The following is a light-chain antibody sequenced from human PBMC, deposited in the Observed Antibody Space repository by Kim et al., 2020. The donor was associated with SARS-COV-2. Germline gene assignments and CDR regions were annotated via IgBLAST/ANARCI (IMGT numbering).Light chain of an antibody. Sequence: LSPGERATLSCRASQSVTSNYLAWYLQKPGQAPRLLMYGASSRATGIPDRFSGSVSGTDFTLTISRLEPEDFAVYYCQQYSRLITFGQGTRLEIK. CDR1: QSVTSNY. V-gene: IGKV3-20*01. CDR2: GAS. J-gene: IGKJ5*01. CDR3: QQYSRLIT.